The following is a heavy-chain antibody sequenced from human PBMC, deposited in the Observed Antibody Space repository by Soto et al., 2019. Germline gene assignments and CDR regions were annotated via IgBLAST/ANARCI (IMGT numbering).Heavy chain of an antibody. CDR2: IIPIFGTA. J-gene: IGHJ6*02. CDR1: GGTFSSYA. D-gene: IGHD1-7*01. Sequence: QVQLVQSGAEVKKPGSSVKVSCKASGGTFSSYAISWVRQAPGQGLEWMGGIIPIFGTANYVQKFQGRVTITADESTSTAYMELSSLRSEDTAVYYCATLLINWNYVSYYYYGMDVWGQGTTVTVSS. V-gene: IGHV1-69*01. CDR3: ATLLINWNYVSYYYYGMDV.